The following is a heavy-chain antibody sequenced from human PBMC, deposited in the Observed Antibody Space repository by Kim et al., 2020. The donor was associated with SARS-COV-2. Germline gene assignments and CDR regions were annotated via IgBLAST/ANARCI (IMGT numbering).Heavy chain of an antibody. CDR1: GFTFSSYG. D-gene: IGHD4-4*01. V-gene: IGHV3-33*01. CDR3: AREGAGGTVTTFYDVLVRYYYYGMDV. J-gene: IGHJ6*02. Sequence: GGSLRLSCAASGFTFSSYGMHWVRQAPGKGLEWVAVIWYDGSNKYYADSVKGRFTISRDNSKNTLYLQMNSLRAEDTAVYYCAREGAGGTVTTFYDVLVRYYYYGMDVWGQGTTVTVSS. CDR2: IWYDGSNK.